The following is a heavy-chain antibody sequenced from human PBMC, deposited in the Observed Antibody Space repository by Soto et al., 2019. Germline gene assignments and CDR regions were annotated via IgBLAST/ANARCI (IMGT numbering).Heavy chain of an antibody. V-gene: IGHV3-33*01. CDR2: IWYDGSNK. CDR3: ARDHLVDDYGDYEKDY. J-gene: IGHJ4*02. Sequence: QVQLVESGGGVVQPGRSLRLSCAASGFTFSSYGMHWVRQAPGKGLEWVAVIWYDGSNKYYADTVKGRFTISRDNSKNTLYLQMNSLRAEDTAVYYCARDHLVDDYGDYEKDYWGQGTLVTVSS. CDR1: GFTFSSYG. D-gene: IGHD4-17*01.